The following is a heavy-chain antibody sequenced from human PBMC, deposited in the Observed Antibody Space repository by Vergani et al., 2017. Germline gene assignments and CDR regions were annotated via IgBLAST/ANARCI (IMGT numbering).Heavy chain of an antibody. V-gene: IGHV2-70*01. D-gene: IGHD6-6*01. CDR1: GFSLSTSGMC. J-gene: IGHJ6*03. CDR3: ARMGYSSSSDYYYYYMDV. Sequence: QVTLRESGPALVKPTQTLTLTCTFSGFSLSTSGMCVSWIRQPPGKALEWLALIDWDDDKYYSTSLKTRLTISKDTSKNQVVLTMTNMDPVDTATYYCARMGYSSSSDYYYYYMDVWGKGTTVTVSS. CDR2: IDWDDDK.